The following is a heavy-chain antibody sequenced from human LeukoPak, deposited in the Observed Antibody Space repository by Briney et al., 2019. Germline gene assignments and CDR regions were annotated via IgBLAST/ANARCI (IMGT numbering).Heavy chain of an antibody. CDR3: ARMGDYYDSSGYRHDAFDI. CDR1: GGFINYYY. V-gene: IGHV4-59*01. D-gene: IGHD3-22*01. Sequence: SETLSLTCTVSGGFINYYYWNWIRQPPGKGLEWIGYIYSSGSTNYNPSLKSRVTISLDTSKNQFSLKLSSVTAADTAVYYCARMGDYYDSSGYRHDAFDIWGQGTMVTVSS. CDR2: IYSSGST. J-gene: IGHJ3*02.